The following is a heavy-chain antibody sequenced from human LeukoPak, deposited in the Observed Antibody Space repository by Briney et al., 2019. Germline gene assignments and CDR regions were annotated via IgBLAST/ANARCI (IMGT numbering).Heavy chain of an antibody. D-gene: IGHD5-24*01. CDR2: ISSSSSYI. CDR1: GFTFDDYG. Sequence: GGSLRLSCAASGFTFDDYGMSWVRQAPGKGLEWVSSISSSSSYIYYAGSVKGRFTISRDNAKNSLYLQMNSLRAEDTAVYYCARPRGNVEMATIPFDYWGQGTLVTVSS. V-gene: IGHV3-21*01. J-gene: IGHJ4*02. CDR3: ARPRGNVEMATIPFDY.